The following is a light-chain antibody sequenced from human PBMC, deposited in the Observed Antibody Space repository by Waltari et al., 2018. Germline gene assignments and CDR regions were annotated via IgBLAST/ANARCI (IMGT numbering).Light chain of an antibody. V-gene: IGLV1-44*01. Sequence: QSVLTQPPSASGTPGQRVTISCSGSASNIGGNLVNWYQELPGKAPKLLNYRSDQRTSGVPDRFSASKTGTSAALAIIGLQSEEEADYFGAAGDDSLNGHWVFGGGTKVTVL. CDR1: ASNIGGNL. CDR2: RSD. CDR3: AAGDDSLNGHWV. J-gene: IGLJ3*02.